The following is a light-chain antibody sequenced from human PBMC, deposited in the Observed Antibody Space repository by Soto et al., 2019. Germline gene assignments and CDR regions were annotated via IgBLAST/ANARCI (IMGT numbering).Light chain of an antibody. CDR2: GAS. CDR3: QQYGSSSWT. V-gene: IGKV3-20*01. J-gene: IGKJ1*01. Sequence: EIVMTQSPGNLSVSPGERATLSCRASQSVSSSYLAWYQQKPGQAPRLLIYGASSRATGIPDRFSGSGSGTDFTLTISRLEPEDFAVYYCQQYGSSSWTFGQGTKVDIK. CDR1: QSVSSSY.